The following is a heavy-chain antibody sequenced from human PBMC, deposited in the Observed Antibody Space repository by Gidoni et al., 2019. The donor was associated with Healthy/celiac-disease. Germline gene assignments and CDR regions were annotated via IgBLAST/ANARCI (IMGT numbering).Heavy chain of an antibody. CDR3: ARDRVVTDFRFDY. J-gene: IGHJ4*02. CDR2: IPYDGSNK. D-gene: IGHD5-18*01. CDR1: GFTFSSYG. Sequence: QVQLVESGGGVVQPGRSLRLSCAASGFTFSSYGMHWVRQAPGKGLVWVAVIPYDGSNKYYADSVKSRFTISRDNSKNTLYLQMNSLRAEDTAVYYCARDRVVTDFRFDYWGQGTLVTVSS. V-gene: IGHV3-30*03.